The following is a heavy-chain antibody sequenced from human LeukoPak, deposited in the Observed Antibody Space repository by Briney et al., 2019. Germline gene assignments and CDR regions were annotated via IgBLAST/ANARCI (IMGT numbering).Heavy chain of an antibody. Sequence: GGSLRLSCAASGFTFSSYAMSWVRQAPGKGLEWVSAISGSGGSTYYADSVKGRFTISRDNSKNTLYLQMNSLRAEDTAVYYCAKGLHKWYYDFWSGYPPNGYWGQGTLVTVSS. CDR2: ISGSGGST. V-gene: IGHV3-23*01. D-gene: IGHD3-3*01. CDR1: GFTFSSYA. CDR3: AKGLHKWYYDFWSGYPPNGY. J-gene: IGHJ4*02.